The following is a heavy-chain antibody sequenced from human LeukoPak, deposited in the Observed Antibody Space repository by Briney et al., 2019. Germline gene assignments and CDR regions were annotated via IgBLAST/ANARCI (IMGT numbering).Heavy chain of an antibody. CDR2: ISYDGSNK. V-gene: IGHV3-30*03. J-gene: IGHJ4*02. CDR3: ASEMVAVAGTDY. D-gene: IGHD6-19*01. Sequence: PGGSLRLSCAASGFTFSNAWMNWVRQAPGKGLEWVAVISYDGSNKYYADSVKGRFTISRDNSKNTLYLQMNSLRAEDTAVYYCASEMVAVAGTDYWGQGTLVTVSS. CDR1: GFTFSNAW.